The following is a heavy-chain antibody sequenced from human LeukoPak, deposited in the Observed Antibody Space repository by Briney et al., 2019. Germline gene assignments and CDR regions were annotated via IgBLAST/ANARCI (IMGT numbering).Heavy chain of an antibody. CDR3: ARSSKLRGDFDY. CDR1: GYTFTGYY. V-gene: IGHV1-46*01. Sequence: AASVKVSCTASGYTFTGYYMHWVRQAPGQGLEWMGIINPSGGSTSYAQKFQGRVTMTRDTSTSTVYMELSSLRSEDTAVYYCARSSKLRGDFDYWGQGTLVTVSS. J-gene: IGHJ4*02. CDR2: INPSGGST. D-gene: IGHD5-12*01.